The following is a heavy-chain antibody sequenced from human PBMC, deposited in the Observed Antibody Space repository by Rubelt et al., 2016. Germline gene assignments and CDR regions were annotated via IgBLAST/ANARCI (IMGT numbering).Heavy chain of an antibody. Sequence: QVQLQQWGAGLLKPSETLSLTCAVYGGSFSGYYWSWIRQPPGKWLEWIGEINHSGSTNYNPSLKSRVTISVDTSKKQFSRLLSSVTAAETSVYYCASVTGGYCDYWGQGTLVTVSS. CDR1: GGSFSGYY. J-gene: IGHJ4*02. CDR3: ASVTGGYCDY. V-gene: IGHV4-34*01. CDR2: INHSGST. D-gene: IGHD6-13*01.